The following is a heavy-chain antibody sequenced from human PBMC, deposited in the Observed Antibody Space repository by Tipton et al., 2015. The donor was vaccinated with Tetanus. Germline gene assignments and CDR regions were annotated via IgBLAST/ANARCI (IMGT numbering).Heavy chain of an antibody. V-gene: IGHV4-30-4*01. Sequence: TLSLTCTVSGDSLSNGDYYWSWIRQPPGKGLESIGYIYYSGSTYYNPSLKSRVTISVDTSKNQFSLRLSSVTAAYTAVYYCARDHGITWGGMGYYYGMDVWGQGTTVTVSS. D-gene: IGHD3-16*01. J-gene: IGHJ6*02. CDR2: IYYSGST. CDR3: ARDHGITWGGMGYYYGMDV. CDR1: GDSLSNGDYY.